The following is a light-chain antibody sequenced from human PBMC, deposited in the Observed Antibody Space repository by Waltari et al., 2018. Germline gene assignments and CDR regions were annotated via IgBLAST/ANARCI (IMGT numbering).Light chain of an antibody. V-gene: IGKV3-20*01. CDR3: QQYGSSPRT. Sequence: EIVLTQSPGPLSLSPGERVTLSCRASQSVSSSYLAWYQQKPDQAPRLLIYGASTRATGIPDRFSGSGSGTDFTLTISRLEPEDFAVYYCQQYGSSPRTFGQGTKVEIK. CDR1: QSVSSSY. J-gene: IGKJ1*01. CDR2: GAS.